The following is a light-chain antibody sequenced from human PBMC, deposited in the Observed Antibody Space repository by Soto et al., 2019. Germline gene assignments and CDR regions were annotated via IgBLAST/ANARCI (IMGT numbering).Light chain of an antibody. CDR1: EGISSH. V-gene: IGKV1-9*01. Sequence: DIQLTQSPSFLSASVGDRVTITCRASEGISSHLAWYQQKPGKAPNLLIYGASTLQSGVPSRFSGSGSGTEFTLTISSLQPEDFATYYCQQLKTYSPGFTFGPGTKVDIK. CDR2: GAS. CDR3: QQLKTYSPGFT. J-gene: IGKJ3*01.